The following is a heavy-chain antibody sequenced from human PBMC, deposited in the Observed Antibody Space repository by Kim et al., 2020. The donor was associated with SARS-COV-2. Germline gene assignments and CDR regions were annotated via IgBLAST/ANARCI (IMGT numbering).Heavy chain of an antibody. J-gene: IGHJ4*02. CDR3: ASTYSGYDPGPFDY. D-gene: IGHD5-12*01. V-gene: IGHV1-69*01. Sequence: AKKFQGRVTITADESTSTAYMELSSLRSEDTAVYYCASTYSGYDPGPFDYWGQGTLVTVSS.